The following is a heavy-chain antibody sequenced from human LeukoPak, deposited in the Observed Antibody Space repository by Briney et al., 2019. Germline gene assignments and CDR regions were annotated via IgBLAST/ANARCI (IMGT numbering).Heavy chain of an antibody. CDR1: GFTFSSYS. D-gene: IGHD6-13*01. J-gene: IGHJ4*02. Sequence: GGSLRLSCAASGFTFSSYSMNWVRQAPGKGLFWVSGISAGGGSTYYADSVKGRFTISGDNSRNTLYLQMNSLRTEDTAVYYCAKDAAGPEFWGQGTLVTVSS. CDR2: ISAGGGST. V-gene: IGHV3-23*01. CDR3: AKDAAGPEF.